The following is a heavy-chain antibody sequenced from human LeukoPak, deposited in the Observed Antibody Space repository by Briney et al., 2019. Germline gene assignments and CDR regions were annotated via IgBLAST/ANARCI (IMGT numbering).Heavy chain of an antibody. D-gene: IGHD6-13*01. CDR2: IKYDGSER. Sequence: GGSLRLSCAASGFTLSSYWMTWVRQAPGKGLEWVANIKYDGSERDYVDSVKGRFTISRDNAKNSLYLQMNSLRAEDTAIYYCARDIAAAGLFFDYWGQGTLVTVTS. CDR3: ARDIAAAGLFFDY. J-gene: IGHJ4*02. CDR1: GFTLSSYW. V-gene: IGHV3-7*01.